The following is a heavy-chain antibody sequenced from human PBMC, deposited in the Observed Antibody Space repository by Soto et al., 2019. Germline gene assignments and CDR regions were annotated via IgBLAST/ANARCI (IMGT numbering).Heavy chain of an antibody. V-gene: IGHV1-2*02. CDR3: ASKTLEDRPYNLFAP. CDR2: VNPNSGGT. Sequence: ASVKVYCKAAGYTFTGYYMHWVRQAPGQGLEWMGWVNPNSGGTNYAQKFQGRVTMTRDTSISTAYMALSRLRSDDTAVYYCASKTLEDRPYNLFAPCGQGTLVFVSS. J-gene: IGHJ5*02. CDR1: GYTFTGYY. D-gene: IGHD1-1*01.